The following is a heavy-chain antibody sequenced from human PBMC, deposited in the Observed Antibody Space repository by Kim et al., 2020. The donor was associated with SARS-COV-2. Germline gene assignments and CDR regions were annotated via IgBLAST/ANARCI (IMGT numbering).Heavy chain of an antibody. CDR3: ASSGGQYYYGSGSYSQFDYYYYGMDV. D-gene: IGHD3-10*01. CDR2: IYSGGST. Sequence: GGSLRLSCAASGFTVSSNYMSWVRQAPGKGLEWVSVIYSGGSTYYADSVKGRFTISRDNSKNTLYLQMNSLRAEDTAVYYCASSGGQYYYGSGSYSQFDYYYYGMDVWGQGTTVTVSS. V-gene: IGHV3-66*01. J-gene: IGHJ6*02. CDR1: GFTVSSNY.